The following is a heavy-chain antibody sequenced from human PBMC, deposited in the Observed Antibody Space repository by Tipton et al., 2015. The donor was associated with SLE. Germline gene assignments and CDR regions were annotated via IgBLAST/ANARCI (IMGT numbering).Heavy chain of an antibody. J-gene: IGHJ4*02. CDR3: ARGAALLRFLEWLFRDYFDY. V-gene: IGHV4-59*02. CDR1: GGSVSSNY. Sequence: LRLSCTVSGGSVSSNYWSWIRQPPGKGLEWIGYIDYRDITNYNPSLKSRVTMSVDTSKNQFSLKLSSVTAADTAVYYCARGAALLRFLEWLFRDYFDYWGQGTLVTVSS. CDR2: IDYRDIT. D-gene: IGHD3-3*01.